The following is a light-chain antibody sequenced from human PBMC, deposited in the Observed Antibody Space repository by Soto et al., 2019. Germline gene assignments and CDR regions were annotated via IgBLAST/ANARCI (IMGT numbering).Light chain of an antibody. CDR1: QRVNSRY. Sequence: EIVLTQSPGTLSLSPGERATLSCRASQRVNSRYLARYQQKPGQAPRLRIYGASSRATGIPDSFSGSESGADFPHISGRLVRVDFAVYYCQQYGSSMWTIGQVTKVEI. J-gene: IGKJ1*01. CDR3: QQYGSSMWT. V-gene: IGKV3-20*01. CDR2: GAS.